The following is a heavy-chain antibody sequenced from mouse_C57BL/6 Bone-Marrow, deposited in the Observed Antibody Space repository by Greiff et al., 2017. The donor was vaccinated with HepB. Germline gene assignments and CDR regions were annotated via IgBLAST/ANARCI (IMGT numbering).Heavy chain of an antibody. Sequence: QVQLQQSGPELVKPGASVKISCKASGYAFRSSWMNWVKQRPGKGLEWIGRIYPGDGDTNYNGKFKGKATLTADKSSSTAYMQLSSLTSEDSAVYVCAEDYYGSSPWFAYWGQGTLVTVSA. CDR1: GYAFRSSW. CDR2: IYPGDGDT. J-gene: IGHJ3*01. CDR3: AEDYYGSSPWFAY. D-gene: IGHD1-1*01. V-gene: IGHV1-82*01.